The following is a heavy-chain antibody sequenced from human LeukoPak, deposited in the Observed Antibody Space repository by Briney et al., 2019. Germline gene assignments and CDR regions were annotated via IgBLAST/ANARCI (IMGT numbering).Heavy chain of an antibody. Sequence: GGSLRLSCAASGFTFSSYGMSWVRQAPGKGLEWVSAISGSGGSTFYADSVKGRFTISRDNSKNTLYLQMNSLRAEDTAVYYCAKRGRESSGWGSFDYWGQGTLVTVSS. CDR1: GFTFSSYG. J-gene: IGHJ4*02. V-gene: IGHV3-23*01. CDR2: ISGSGGST. CDR3: AKRGRESSGWGSFDY. D-gene: IGHD6-19*01.